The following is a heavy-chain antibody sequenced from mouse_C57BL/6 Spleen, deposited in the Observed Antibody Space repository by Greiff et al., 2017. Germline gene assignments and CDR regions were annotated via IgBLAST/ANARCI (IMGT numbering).Heavy chain of an antibody. J-gene: IGHJ2*01. CDR3: ALHYYGSSYGFDY. D-gene: IGHD1-1*01. CDR2: IDPANGNT. Sequence: VQLQQSVAELVRPGASVKLSCTASGFNIKNTYMHWVKQRPEQGLEWIGRIDPANGNTKYAPKFQGKATITADTSSNTAYLQLSSLTSEDTAIYYCALHYYGSSYGFDYWGQGTTLTVSS. CDR1: GFNIKNTY. V-gene: IGHV14-3*01.